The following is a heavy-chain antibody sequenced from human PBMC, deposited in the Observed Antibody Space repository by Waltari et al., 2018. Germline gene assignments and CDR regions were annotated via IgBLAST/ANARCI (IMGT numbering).Heavy chain of an antibody. V-gene: IGHV1-2*02. CDR1: GYAFHRHY. Sequence: QVQLVQSGAEVKKPGASVKVSCTASGYAFHRHYMHWVRQAPGKGLEWMGWIHPNSGDTYYAQKFQGRVTMTRDTSITTAFMDLSRLRSDDTAVYYCARSYQSGSYWDYWGQGTLVTVSS. J-gene: IGHJ4*02. CDR3: ARSYQSGSYWDY. CDR2: IHPNSGDT. D-gene: IGHD1-26*01.